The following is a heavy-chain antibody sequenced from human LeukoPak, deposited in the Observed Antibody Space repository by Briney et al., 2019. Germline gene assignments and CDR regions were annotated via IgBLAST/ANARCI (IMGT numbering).Heavy chain of an antibody. D-gene: IGHD1-20*01. V-gene: IGHV3-74*01. Sequence: GGSLRLSCAVSGFAFRTYWMHWVRQVPGEGLVWVSRISEDGSIANYADSVKGRFTISRDNSKNTLYLQMNSLRAEDTAVYYCARDRYNWNLGAFDIWGQGTMVTVSS. CDR2: ISEDGSIA. CDR1: GFAFRTYW. CDR3: ARDRYNWNLGAFDI. J-gene: IGHJ3*02.